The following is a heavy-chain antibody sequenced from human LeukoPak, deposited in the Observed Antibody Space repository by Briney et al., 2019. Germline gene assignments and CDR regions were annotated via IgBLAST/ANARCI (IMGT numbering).Heavy chain of an antibody. CDR1: GFTFSSYD. CDR3: ARDCSSTSCAGAFDI. V-gene: IGHV3-13*01. CDR2: IGTAGDT. D-gene: IGHD2-2*01. Sequence: GGSLRLSCAASGFTFSSYDMHWVRQATGKGLEWVSAIGTAGDTYYPGTVKGRFTISRENAKNSLYLQMNSLRAGDTAVYYCARDCSSTSCAGAFDIWGQGTMVTVSS. J-gene: IGHJ3*02.